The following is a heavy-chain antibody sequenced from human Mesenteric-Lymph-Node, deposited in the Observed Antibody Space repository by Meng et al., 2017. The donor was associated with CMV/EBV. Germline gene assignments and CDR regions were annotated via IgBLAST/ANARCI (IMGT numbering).Heavy chain of an antibody. CDR3: ARDSDY. CDR1: GFTFSSYA. Sequence: GESLKISCAASGFTFSSYAMHWVRQAPGKGLEWVAVISYDGSNKYYADSVKGRFTISRDNSKNTLYLQMNSLRAEDTAVYYCARDSDYWGQGTLVTVSS. CDR2: ISYDGSNK. J-gene: IGHJ4*02. V-gene: IGHV3-30*04.